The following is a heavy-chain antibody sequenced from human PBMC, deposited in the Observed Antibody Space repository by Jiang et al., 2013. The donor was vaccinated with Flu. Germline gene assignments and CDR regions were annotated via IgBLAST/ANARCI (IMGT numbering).Heavy chain of an antibody. D-gene: IGHD3-16*01. V-gene: IGHV3-23*04. CDR2: ISGSGGST. CDR3: AKDSPKIYGLFDY. J-gene: IGHJ4*02. CDR1: GFTFSSYG. Sequence: VQLVESGGGVVQPGRSLRLSCAASGFTFSSYGMHWVRQAPGKGLEWVSAISGSGGSTYYADSVKGRFTISRDNSKNTLYLQMNSLRAEDTAVYYCAKDSPKIYGLFDYWGQGTLVTVSS.